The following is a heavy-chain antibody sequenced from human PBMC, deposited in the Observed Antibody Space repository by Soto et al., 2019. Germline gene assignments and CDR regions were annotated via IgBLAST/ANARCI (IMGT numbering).Heavy chain of an antibody. CDR2: MNPNSGNT. D-gene: IGHD4-17*01. Sequence: QVQLVQSGAEVKKPGASVKVSCKASGYTFTSYDINWVRQATGQGLEWMGWMNPNSGNTGYAQKFQGRVTMTRNTSISTAYMELSSLRSEDTAVYYGARLIYYGDYSYFDYWGQGTLVTVSS. CDR1: GYTFTSYD. CDR3: ARLIYYGDYSYFDY. V-gene: IGHV1-8*01. J-gene: IGHJ4*02.